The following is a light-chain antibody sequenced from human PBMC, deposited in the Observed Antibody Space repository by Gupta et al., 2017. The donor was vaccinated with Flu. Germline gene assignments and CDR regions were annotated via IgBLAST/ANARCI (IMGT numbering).Light chain of an antibody. Sequence: QSALTQPASASGSPGQSIAISCTGSTSDVGAYNYVSWYQQNPGKAPKLIIYDGTNRPSEVSTRFSGSKSGNTASLTISGRQAEDEADYYCSSYGAVGLFGGGTKVTVL. CDR3: SSYGAVGL. CDR2: DGT. CDR1: TSDVGAYNY. V-gene: IGLV2-14*01. J-gene: IGLJ3*02.